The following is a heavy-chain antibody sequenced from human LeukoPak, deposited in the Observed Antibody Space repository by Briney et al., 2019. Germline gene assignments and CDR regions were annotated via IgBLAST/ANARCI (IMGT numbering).Heavy chain of an antibody. CDR3: ARDKSRMVRGVIISPPYGY. V-gene: IGHV1-18*04. Sequence: SVKVSCKASGYTFTSYGISWVRQAPGQGLEWMGWISAYNGNTNYAQKLQGRVTMTTDTSTSTAYMELRSLRSDDSAVYYCARDKSRMVRGVIISPPYGYWGQGTLVTVSS. D-gene: IGHD3-10*01. CDR1: GYTFTSYG. J-gene: IGHJ4*02. CDR2: ISAYNGNT.